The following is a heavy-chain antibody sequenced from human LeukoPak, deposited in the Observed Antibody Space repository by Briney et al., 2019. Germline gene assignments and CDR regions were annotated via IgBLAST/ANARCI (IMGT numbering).Heavy chain of an antibody. V-gene: IGHV3-23*01. CDR2: ISGSGGST. CDR1: GFTFSSYA. CDR3: ARRFGYCSSTSCRDY. D-gene: IGHD2-2*03. J-gene: IGHJ4*02. Sequence: PGGSLRLSCAASGFTFSSYAMSWVRQAPGKGLEWVSAISGSGGSTYYADSVKGRFTISRDNSKNTLYLQMNSLRAEDTAVYYCARRFGYCSSTSCRDYWGQGTLVTASS.